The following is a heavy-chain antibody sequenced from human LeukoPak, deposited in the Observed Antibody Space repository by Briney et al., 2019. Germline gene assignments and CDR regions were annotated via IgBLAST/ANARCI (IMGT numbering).Heavy chain of an antibody. D-gene: IGHD2-15*01. CDR3: ARAYCSGGSCSTYYYYMDV. CDR1: GFIFSSYE. V-gene: IGHV3-48*01. CDR2: ISSSSSTI. Sequence: GGSLRLSCAASGFIFSSYEMNWVRQAPGKGLEWVSYISSSSSTIYYADSVKGRFTISRDNAKNSLYLQMNSLRAEDTAVYYCARAYCSGGSCSTYYYYMDVWGKGTTVTVSS. J-gene: IGHJ6*03.